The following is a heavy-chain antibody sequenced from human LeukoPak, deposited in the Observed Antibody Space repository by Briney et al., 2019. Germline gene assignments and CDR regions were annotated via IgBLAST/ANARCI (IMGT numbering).Heavy chain of an antibody. CDR1: GXSFTSYW. V-gene: IGHV5-51*01. CDR3: ARPLGSSSWDPFDY. Sequence: GESLKISSKGSGXSFTSYWIAWVRQMPGKGLEWMGIIYPGDSDTRYSPSFQDQGTISADKSISTAYLQWSSLKASDTAMYYCARPLGSSSWDPFDYWGQGTLVTVSS. D-gene: IGHD6-13*01. CDR2: IYPGDSDT. J-gene: IGHJ4*02.